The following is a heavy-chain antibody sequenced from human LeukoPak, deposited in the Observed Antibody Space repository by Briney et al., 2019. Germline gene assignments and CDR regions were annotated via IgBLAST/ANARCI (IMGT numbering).Heavy chain of an antibody. CDR2: IYYSGST. J-gene: IGHJ3*02. CDR1: GGSISSYY. V-gene: IGHV4-59*01. D-gene: IGHD3-22*01. Sequence: PSETLSLTCTVSGGSISSYYWSWIRQPPGKGLEWIGYIYYSGSTNYNPSLKSRVTISVDASKNQFSLKLSSVTAADTAVYYCARSPRYYDSSGYRKDAFDIWGQGTMVTVSS. CDR3: ARSPRYYDSSGYRKDAFDI.